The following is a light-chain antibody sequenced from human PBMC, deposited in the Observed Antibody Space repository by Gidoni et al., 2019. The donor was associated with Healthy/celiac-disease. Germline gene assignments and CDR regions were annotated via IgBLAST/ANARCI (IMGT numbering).Light chain of an antibody. CDR2: GAS. J-gene: IGKJ2*01. V-gene: IGKV3-20*01. CDR3: QQYGSSPLYT. Sequence: VLTQSPGTLSLSPGERATLSCRASQSVSSSYLAWYQQKPGQAPRLLTYGASSRATGIPDRFSGSGSGTDFTLTISRLEPEDFAVYYCQQYGSSPLYTFGQGTKLEIK. CDR1: QSVSSSY.